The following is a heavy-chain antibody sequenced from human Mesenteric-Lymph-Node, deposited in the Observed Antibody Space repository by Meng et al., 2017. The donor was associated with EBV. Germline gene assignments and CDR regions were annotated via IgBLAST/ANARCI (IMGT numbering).Heavy chain of an antibody. D-gene: IGHD4-17*01. CDR1: GGSVSSGTYY. V-gene: IGHV4-61*01. J-gene: IGHJ4*02. CDR2: IYYSGST. CDR3: ATGLYGDYALAN. Sequence: QAPGQGLGPRPVNPSETCSLTCTVSGGSVSSGTYYWSWIRQPLGKVLEWIGYIYYSGSTNYNPSLKSRVTISVDTSKNQFSLKLSSVTAADTAVYYCATGLYGDYALANWGQGTLVTVSS.